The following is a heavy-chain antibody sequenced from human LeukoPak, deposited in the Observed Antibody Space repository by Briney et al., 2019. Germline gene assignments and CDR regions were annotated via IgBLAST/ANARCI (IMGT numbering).Heavy chain of an antibody. CDR3: TKRTPEYSSSWCLDY. CDR2: IDGSGVTT. J-gene: IGHJ4*02. D-gene: IGHD6-13*01. CDR1: GFTFSSYA. V-gene: IGHV3-23*01. Sequence: GGSLRLSCAASGFTFSSYAMSWVRQAPGEGLEWVSAIDGSGVTTFYADSVKGRFTVSRDNSKNTLFLQMNSLRAEDTAVYYCTKRTPEYSSSWCLDYWGRGTLVTVSS.